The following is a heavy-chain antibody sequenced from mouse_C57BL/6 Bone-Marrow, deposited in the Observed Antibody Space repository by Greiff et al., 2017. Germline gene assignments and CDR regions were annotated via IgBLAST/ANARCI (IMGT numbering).Heavy chain of an antibody. J-gene: IGHJ4*01. Sequence: QVQLKESGAELVKPGASVKISCKASGYAFSSYWMNWVKQRPGKGLEWIGQIYPGDGDTNYNGKFKGKATLTADKSSSTAYMQLSSLTSEDSAVYVFARSLTAVVAYYYAMDDWGQGTSVTVA. CDR3: ARSLTAVVAYYYAMDD. V-gene: IGHV1-80*01. D-gene: IGHD1-1*01. CDR2: IYPGDGDT. CDR1: GYAFSSYW.